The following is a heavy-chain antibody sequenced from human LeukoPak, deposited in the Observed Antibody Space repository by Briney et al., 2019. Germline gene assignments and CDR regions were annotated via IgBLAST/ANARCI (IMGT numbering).Heavy chain of an antibody. CDR1: GGSISSGSYY. CDR2: IYTSGST. V-gene: IGHV4-61*02. J-gene: IGHJ3*02. CDR3: ARGPYSYDSSGAFDI. D-gene: IGHD3-22*01. Sequence: PSETLSLTCTVSGGSISSGSYYWSWIRQPAGKGLEWIGRIYTSGSTNYNPSLKSRVTISINMSKNHFSLKLSSVTAADTAVYFCARGPYSYDSSGAFDIWGQGTMVTVSS.